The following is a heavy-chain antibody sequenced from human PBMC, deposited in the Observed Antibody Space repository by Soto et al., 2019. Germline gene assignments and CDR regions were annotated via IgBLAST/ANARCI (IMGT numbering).Heavy chain of an antibody. D-gene: IGHD6-6*01. Sequence: SGPTLVNPTQTLTLTCTFSGFSLSTSGVGVGWIRQPPGKALEWLVFIYWDDDKRYSPSLKSRLTITKDTSKNQVALTMTNMDPVDTATYYCAHMPIIAARPCYFDYRGQGTLVTVSS. CDR3: AHMPIIAARPCYFDY. V-gene: IGHV2-5*02. J-gene: IGHJ4*02. CDR1: GFSLSTSGVG. CDR2: IYWDDDK.